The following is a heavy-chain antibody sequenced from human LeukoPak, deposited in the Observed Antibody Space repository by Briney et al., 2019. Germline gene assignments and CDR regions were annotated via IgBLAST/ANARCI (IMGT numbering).Heavy chain of an antibody. V-gene: IGHV3-48*02. CDR3: ARDSRYAFDI. Sequence: GGSLRLSCAASGFTFTSYSMNWVRQAPGKGLEWVSYISSGSGTIYYADSVKGRFTISRDNAQNSLYLQMNSLRDEGSAVYYCARDSRYAFDIWGQGTRVTVSS. CDR2: ISSGSGTI. J-gene: IGHJ3*02. CDR1: GFTFTSYS.